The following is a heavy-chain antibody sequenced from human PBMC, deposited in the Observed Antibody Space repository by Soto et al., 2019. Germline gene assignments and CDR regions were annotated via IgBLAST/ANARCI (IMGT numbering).Heavy chain of an antibody. J-gene: IGHJ4*02. CDR2: IYYTGDT. CDR1: GDSMTSGGYY. Sequence: PSETLSLTCSVSGDSMTSGGYYWSWVRHHPGKGLEWVGSIYYTGDTYFNPSLKSRITVSMDTSKNEFSLKLTSVTSADTAVYFCARGAPRPRDVPIYFHFWGQGTLVTVSS. CDR3: ARGAPRPRDVPIYFHF. V-gene: IGHV4-31*03.